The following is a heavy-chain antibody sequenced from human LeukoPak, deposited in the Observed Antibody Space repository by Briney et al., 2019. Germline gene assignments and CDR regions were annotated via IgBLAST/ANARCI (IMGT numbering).Heavy chain of an antibody. CDR1: GFTFSDYY. D-gene: IGHD4-17*01. V-gene: IGHV3-11*06. CDR2: ISSSSSYT. Sequence: GGSLRLSCAASGFTFSDYYMSWIRQAPGKGLEWGSSISSSSSYTNYADSVKGRFTISRDNAKNSLYLQMNSLRAEDTAVYYCARDGTVTTNDAFDIWGQGTMVTVSS. J-gene: IGHJ3*02. CDR3: ARDGTVTTNDAFDI.